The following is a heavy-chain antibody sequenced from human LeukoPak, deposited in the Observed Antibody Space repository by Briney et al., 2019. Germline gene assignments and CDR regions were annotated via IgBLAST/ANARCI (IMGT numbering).Heavy chain of an antibody. CDR2: ISGGGDNT. Sequence: PGGSLRLSCAASGFIFSSYAMSWVRQAPGKGLEWVSAISGGGDNTYYAASVKGRFTTTRDNSKNTLYLQMNSLRAEDTALYYCATPRSSYYCYGMDVWGQGTTVIVSS. V-gene: IGHV3-23*01. J-gene: IGHJ6*02. CDR3: ATPRSSYYCYGMDV. CDR1: GFIFSSYA.